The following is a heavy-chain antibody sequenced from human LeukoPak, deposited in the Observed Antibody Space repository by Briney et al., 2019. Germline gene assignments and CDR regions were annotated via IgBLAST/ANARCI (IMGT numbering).Heavy chain of an antibody. D-gene: IGHD3/OR15-3a*01. Sequence: PSETLSLTCTVSGGSISSYYWSWIRQPPGKGLEWIGCIYYSGSTNYNPSLKSRVTISVDTSKNQFSLKLNSVTAADTAVYYCARLGSYDFWSGYWDYWGQGTLATVSS. CDR2: IYYSGST. V-gene: IGHV4-59*08. J-gene: IGHJ4*02. CDR3: ARLGSYDFWSGYWDY. CDR1: GGSISSYY.